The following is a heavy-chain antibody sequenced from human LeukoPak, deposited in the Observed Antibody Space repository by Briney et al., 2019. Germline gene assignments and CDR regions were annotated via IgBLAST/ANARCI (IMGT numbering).Heavy chain of an antibody. V-gene: IGHV4-59*08. J-gene: IGHJ6*02. CDR1: GGSISSYY. Sequence: ETLSLXXXXSGGSISSYYWSWIRQPPGKGLEWIGYIYYSGSTNYNPSLKSRVTISVDTSKNQFSLKLSSVTAADTAVYYCARQSSSWFSNYYYYYGMDVWGQGTTVTVSS. CDR3: ARQSSSWFSNYYYYYGMDV. D-gene: IGHD6-13*01. CDR2: IYYSGST.